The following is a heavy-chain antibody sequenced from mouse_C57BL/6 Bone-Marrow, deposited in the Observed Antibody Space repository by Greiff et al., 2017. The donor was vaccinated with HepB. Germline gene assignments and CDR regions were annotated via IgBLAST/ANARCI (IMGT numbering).Heavy chain of an antibody. CDR3: ERLAY. CDR2: IRSKSSNYAT. CDR1: GFTFTTYA. V-gene: IGHV10-3*01. J-gene: IGHJ3*01. Sequence: EVKLVESGGGLVQPKGSLKLSCAASGFTFTTYAMHWVRQAPGKGLEWVASIRSKSSNYATYYADSVKDRFTISRDDSQSMIYLQMNNLKTEDTARDYCERLAYWGQGTLVTVSA.